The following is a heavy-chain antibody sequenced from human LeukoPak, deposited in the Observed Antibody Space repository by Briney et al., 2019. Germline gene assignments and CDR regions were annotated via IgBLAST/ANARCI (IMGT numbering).Heavy chain of an antibody. J-gene: IGHJ3*02. D-gene: IGHD4-17*01. CDR1: GGSFSGYY. V-gene: IGHV4-34*01. CDR3: AAPDGDYFIHAFDI. Sequence: PSETLSLTCAVYGGSFSGYYWNWIRQSPGKGLEWIGEIHPSGSINYNPSLKSRVTILVDTSKNQFSLKLSSVSAADTAVYYCAAPDGDYFIHAFDIWGQGTMVTVSS. CDR2: IHPSGSI.